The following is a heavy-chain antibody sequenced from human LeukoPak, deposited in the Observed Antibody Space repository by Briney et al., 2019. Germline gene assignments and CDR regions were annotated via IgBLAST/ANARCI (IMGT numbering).Heavy chain of an antibody. CDR2: INPSGGST. J-gene: IGHJ4*02. CDR1: GYTFTSYD. V-gene: IGHV1-46*01. CDR3: ARESGGSYYAAFDY. Sequence: ASVKVSCKASGYTFTSYDINWVRQAPGQGLEWMGIINPSGGSTSYAQKFQGRVTMTRDTSTSAVYMELSSLRSEDTAVYYCARESGGSYYAAFDYWGQGTLVTVSS. D-gene: IGHD1-26*01.